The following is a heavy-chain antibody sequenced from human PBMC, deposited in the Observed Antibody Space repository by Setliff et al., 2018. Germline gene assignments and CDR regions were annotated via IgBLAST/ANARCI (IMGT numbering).Heavy chain of an antibody. V-gene: IGHV4-39*07. CDR3: ARILGYCSGGSRYVPY. J-gene: IGHJ4*02. CDR2: IYYGGSA. D-gene: IGHD2-15*01. CDR1: GGSISSSNYY. Sequence: SETLSLTCTVSGGSISSSNYYWGWIRQPPGKGLEWIGNIYYGGSAYYNPSLKSRVTISVDTSKNQFSLKLSSVTAADTAMYYCARILGYCSGGSRYVPYWGQGTLVTVSS.